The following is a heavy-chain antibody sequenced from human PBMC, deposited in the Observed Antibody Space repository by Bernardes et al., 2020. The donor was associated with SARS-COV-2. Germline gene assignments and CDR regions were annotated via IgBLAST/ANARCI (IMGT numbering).Heavy chain of an antibody. J-gene: IGHJ4*02. Sequence: SGPTLVKLTQTLTLTCTFSGFSLSTSGMRVSWIRQSPGEALEWLARIDWDDDQFYSTSLKTRLTISKDTSKNLVVLTMTNMDPVDTATYYCALCLGARSGLEYWGQGTLVTVSS. D-gene: IGHD3-16*01. CDR3: ALCLGARSGLEY. CDR2: IDWDDDQ. V-gene: IGHV2-70*04. CDR1: GFSLSTSGMR.